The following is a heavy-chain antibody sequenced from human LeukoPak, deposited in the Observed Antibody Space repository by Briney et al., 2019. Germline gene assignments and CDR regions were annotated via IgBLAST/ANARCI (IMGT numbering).Heavy chain of an antibody. CDR3: AREFHDSSGYPAFDY. CDR1: GDSISSSNTY. V-gene: IGHV4-39*07. D-gene: IGHD3-22*01. CDR2: IYYSGNT. J-gene: IGHJ4*02. Sequence: SETLSLTCTVSGDSISSSNTYWGWIRQPPGKGLEWIGSIYYSGNTYYNPSLKSRVTISVGTSKNQFSLKLSSVTAADTAVYYCAREFHDSSGYPAFDYWGQGTLVTVSS.